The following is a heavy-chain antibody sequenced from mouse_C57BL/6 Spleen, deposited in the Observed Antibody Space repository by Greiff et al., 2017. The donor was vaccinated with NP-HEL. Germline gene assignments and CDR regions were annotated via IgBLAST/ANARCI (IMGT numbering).Heavy chain of an antibody. V-gene: IGHV5-12*01. CDR1: GFTFSDYY. Sequence: EVQVVESGGGLVQPGGSLKLSCAASGFTFSDYYMYWVRQTPEKRLEWVAYISNGGGSTYYPDTVKGRFTISRDNAKNTLYLQMSRLKSEDTAMYYCASYSNYGYYAMDYWGQGTSVTVSS. D-gene: IGHD2-5*01. CDR2: ISNGGGST. CDR3: ASYSNYGYYAMDY. J-gene: IGHJ4*01.